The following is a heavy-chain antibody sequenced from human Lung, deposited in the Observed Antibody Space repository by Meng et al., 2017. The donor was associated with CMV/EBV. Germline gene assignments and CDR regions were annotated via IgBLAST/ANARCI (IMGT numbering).Heavy chain of an antibody. CDR2: LLYDGSKK. D-gene: IGHD3-3*01. Sequence: GGSLRFXXAASGFTFSSYGMHWVRQAPGKGLEWVAFLLYDGSKKYYADSVKGRFTISRDNSKNTLYLQMNSLRAEDTAVYYCAKISDFWSGSDVWGQGTTVTVSS. J-gene: IGHJ6*01. CDR3: AKISDFWSGSDV. CDR1: GFTFSSYG. V-gene: IGHV3-30*02.